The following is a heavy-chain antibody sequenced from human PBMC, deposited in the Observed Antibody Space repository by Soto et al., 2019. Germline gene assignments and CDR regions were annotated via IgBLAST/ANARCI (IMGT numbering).Heavy chain of an antibody. CDR3: VGQRTTVPTQAYFDY. V-gene: IGHV4-39*01. J-gene: IGHJ4*02. CDR2: VYYRGRS. D-gene: IGHD4-17*01. CDR1: GGSVTNSSYY. Sequence: SETLSLTCTVSGGSVTNSSYYWGWIRQSPGKGLEWIGSVYYRGRSYSKSSVKSRVTISVDTSKNRFSLSLNSVTASDTAVYFCVGQRTTVPTQAYFDYWGPGALVTVSS.